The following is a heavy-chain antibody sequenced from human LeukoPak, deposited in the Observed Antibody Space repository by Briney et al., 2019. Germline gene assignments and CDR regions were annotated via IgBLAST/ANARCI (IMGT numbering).Heavy chain of an antibody. J-gene: IGHJ4*02. V-gene: IGHV1-69*05. CDR2: IIAMFGTA. CDR1: GGTFSRYA. Sequence: ASVKVSCKASGGTFSRYAMSWVGQARGQGSEWMGRIIAMFGTANYAQKFQGRVTITTDKYRRRAYMELSSQRYEDTAVYYCARDSWGYDSSCYYYPLGYFDYWGQGTLVTVSS. D-gene: IGHD3-22*01. CDR3: ARDSWGYDSSCYYYPLGYFDY.